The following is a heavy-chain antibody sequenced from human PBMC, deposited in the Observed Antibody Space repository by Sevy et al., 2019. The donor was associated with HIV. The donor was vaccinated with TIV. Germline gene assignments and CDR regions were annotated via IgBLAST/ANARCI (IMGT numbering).Heavy chain of an antibody. Sequence: GGSLRLSCGASGFTFSNYAMSWVRQAPGKGPEWVSGINNGGSTYYADSVKGRFTICRDNSKKIVFLQMNSLRAEDTAVYSCASGDTTMITDLDYWGQGALVTVSS. D-gene: IGHD5-18*01. V-gene: IGHV3-23*01. CDR2: INNGGST. J-gene: IGHJ4*02. CDR3: ASGDTTMITDLDY. CDR1: GFTFSNYA.